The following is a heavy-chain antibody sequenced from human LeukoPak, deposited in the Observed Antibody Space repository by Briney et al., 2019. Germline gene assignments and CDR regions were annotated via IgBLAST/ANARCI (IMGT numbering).Heavy chain of an antibody. Sequence: GGSLRLSCAASGFTFSSYAMHWVRQTPGKGLEWVAVISYDGSNKYYADSVKGRFTISRDNSKNTLYLQMNSLRAEDTAVYYCASSASVIVVVSPLRYWGQGTLVTVSS. CDR2: ISYDGSNK. J-gene: IGHJ4*02. D-gene: IGHD3-22*01. V-gene: IGHV3-30*01. CDR1: GFTFSSYA. CDR3: ASSASVIVVVSPLRY.